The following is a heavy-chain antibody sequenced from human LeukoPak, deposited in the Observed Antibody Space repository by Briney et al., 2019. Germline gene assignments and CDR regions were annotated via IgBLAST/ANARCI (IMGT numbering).Heavy chain of an antibody. CDR2: INVDGSSP. D-gene: IGHD2-21*01. CDR1: GFTFSTYW. CDR3: ARDSYFAMDV. Sequence: PGGSLRLSCAGSGFTFSTYWMHWVRQAPGKGLVWVSRINVDGSSPCYADSVKGRFTISRDNARNTVDLQMNRLRPGDTAVYYCARDSYFAMDVWGQGTTVTVSS. V-gene: IGHV3-74*01. J-gene: IGHJ6*02.